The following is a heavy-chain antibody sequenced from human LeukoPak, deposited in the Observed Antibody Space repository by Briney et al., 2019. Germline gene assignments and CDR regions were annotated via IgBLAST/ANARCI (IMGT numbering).Heavy chain of an antibody. CDR2: ISAYSGNT. CDR1: GYTFTNYG. V-gene: IGHV1-18*01. J-gene: IGHJ4*02. Sequence: ASVKVSXKASGYTFTNYGISWVRQAPGQGLEWMGWISAYSGNTHYAQKIQGRVTMTTDTSTSTAYMELRSLTSDDTAVYYCARDAVSTTTAGGIDYWGQGTLVTVSS. D-gene: IGHD5/OR15-5a*01. CDR3: ARDAVSTTTAGGIDY.